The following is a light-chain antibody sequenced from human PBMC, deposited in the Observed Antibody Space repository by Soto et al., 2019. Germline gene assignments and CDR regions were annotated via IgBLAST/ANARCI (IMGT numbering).Light chain of an antibody. Sequence: EIVLTQSPGTLSLSPGDRATLSCRASQSVSSNYLAWYQQKPGQAPRLLIYGASSRATGIPDRFSGSRSGTVFTLTISRLEPEDFAVYYCHLYGSSSPWTSGQGTKVEIK. CDR3: HLYGSSSPWT. J-gene: IGKJ1*01. CDR1: QSVSSNY. CDR2: GAS. V-gene: IGKV3-20*01.